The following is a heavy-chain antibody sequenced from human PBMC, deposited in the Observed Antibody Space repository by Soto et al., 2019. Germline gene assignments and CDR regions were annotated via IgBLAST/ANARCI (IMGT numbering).Heavy chain of an antibody. CDR1: GYTFTNYG. CDR3: ARDRGSSWYGLWDY. CDR2: TSTSNGNT. J-gene: IGHJ4*02. V-gene: IGHV1-18*01. D-gene: IGHD6-13*01. Sequence: QVQLVQSGAEVKKPGASVKVSCKASGYTFTNYGISWVRQAPGQGLEWMGWTSTSNGNTNFAQKFQGRVTMTTDTSKNTAYMELRSLRSDDTAVYYCARDRGSSWYGLWDYWGQGTLFTVSS.